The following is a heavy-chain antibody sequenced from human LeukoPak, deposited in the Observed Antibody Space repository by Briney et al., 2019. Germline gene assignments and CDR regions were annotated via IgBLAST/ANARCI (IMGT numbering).Heavy chain of an antibody. CDR3: ARRRSSGYFQYFQH. D-gene: IGHD3-22*01. V-gene: IGHV4-59*12. Sequence: SETLSLTCTVSGGSISSYYWSWIRQSPGKGLECIGYIHYTGSANYDPSLKSRVTISVETSKNQFSLKLSSVTAADTAVYYCARRRSSGYFQYFQHWGQGTLVTVSS. CDR1: GGSISSYY. J-gene: IGHJ1*01. CDR2: IHYTGSA.